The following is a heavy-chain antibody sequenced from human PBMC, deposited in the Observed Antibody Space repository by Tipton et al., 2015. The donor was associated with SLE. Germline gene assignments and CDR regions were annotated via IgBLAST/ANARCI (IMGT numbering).Heavy chain of an antibody. D-gene: IGHD6-13*01. J-gene: IGHJ4*02. CDR3: ARPGASYSSSSGGFDY. Sequence: TLSLTCAVSGYSISSGYYWGWIRQPPGKGLEWIGSIYHSGSTYYNPSLKSRVTTSVDTSKNQFSLNLTSVTAADTAVYYCARPGASYSSSSGGFDYWGQGTLVTVSS. V-gene: IGHV4-38-2*01. CDR1: GYSISSGYY. CDR2: IYHSGST.